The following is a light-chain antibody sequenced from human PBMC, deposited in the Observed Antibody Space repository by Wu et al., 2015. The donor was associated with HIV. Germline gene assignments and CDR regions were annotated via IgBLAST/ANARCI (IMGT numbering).Light chain of an antibody. Sequence: DIQMTQSPSTLSASVGDRVTITCRASQSISSWLAWYQQKPGKAPKLLIYKASSLESGVPSRFSGSGSGTEFTLTISSLQPEDFATYYCQQSPSTRITFGPGTKVDIK. CDR1: QSISSW. V-gene: IGKV1-5*03. CDR2: KAS. CDR3: QQSPSTRIT. J-gene: IGKJ3*01.